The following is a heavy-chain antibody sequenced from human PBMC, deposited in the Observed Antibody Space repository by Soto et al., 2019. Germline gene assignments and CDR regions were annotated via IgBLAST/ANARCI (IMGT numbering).Heavy chain of an antibody. Sequence: QLQLQESGPGLVKPSETLSLTCTVSGGSISSSSYYWGWIRQPPGKGLEWIGSIYYSGSTYYNPSLTIRATISVDTSNNQFSLKLSSVTAADTAVYYCARQLWFGELFSWFDPWGQGTLVTVSS. V-gene: IGHV4-39*01. CDR3: ARQLWFGELFSWFDP. D-gene: IGHD3-10*01. CDR1: GGSISSSSYY. CDR2: IYYSGST. J-gene: IGHJ5*02.